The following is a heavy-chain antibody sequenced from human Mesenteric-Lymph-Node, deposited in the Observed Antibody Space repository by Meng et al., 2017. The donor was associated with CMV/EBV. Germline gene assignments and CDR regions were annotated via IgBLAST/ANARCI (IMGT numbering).Heavy chain of an antibody. CDR2: IKQDGSEQ. J-gene: IGHJ3*02. Sequence: GESLKISCTASGFTFSSYWMTWVRQTPGKGLELEWLANIKQDGSEQYYVDSVKGRFTISRDNAKNSLYLQMNSLRAEDTAVYYCARHRTTIDAFDIWGQGTMVTVSS. CDR3: ARHRTTIDAFDI. D-gene: IGHD1-1*01. CDR1: GFTFSSYW. V-gene: IGHV3-7*01.